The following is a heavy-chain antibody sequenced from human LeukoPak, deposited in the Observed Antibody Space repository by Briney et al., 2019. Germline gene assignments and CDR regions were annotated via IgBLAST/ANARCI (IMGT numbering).Heavy chain of an antibody. CDR2: INHSGST. J-gene: IGHJ3*02. V-gene: IGHV4-34*01. Sequence: PSETLSLTCAVYGESFSGYYWSWIRQPPGKGLEWIGEINHSGSTNYNPSLKSRVTISVDTSKNQFSLKLSSVTAADTAVYYCAGTIFGVVDARDAFDIWGQGTMVTVSS. CDR1: GESFSGYY. CDR3: AGTIFGVVDARDAFDI. D-gene: IGHD3-3*01.